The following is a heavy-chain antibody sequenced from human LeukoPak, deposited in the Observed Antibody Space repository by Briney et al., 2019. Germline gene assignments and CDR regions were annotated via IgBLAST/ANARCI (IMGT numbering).Heavy chain of an antibody. CDR2: INHSGST. D-gene: IGHD3-3*01. Sequence: PSETLSLTCAVYGGSFSGYYWSWIRQPPGKGLEWIGEINHSGSTNYNPSLKSRVTISVDTSKNQFSLKLSSVTAADTAAYYCARSWSGYYRGWGQGTLVTVSS. CDR1: GGSFSGYY. CDR3: ARSWSGYYRG. V-gene: IGHV4-34*01. J-gene: IGHJ4*02.